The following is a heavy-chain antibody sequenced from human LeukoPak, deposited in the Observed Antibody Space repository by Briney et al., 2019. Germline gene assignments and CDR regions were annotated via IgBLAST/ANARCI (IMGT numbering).Heavy chain of an antibody. CDR3: ARMKVIKGASLDY. J-gene: IGHJ4*02. CDR2: ISFDETKK. CDR1: GFSFSKYA. D-gene: IGHD2/OR15-2a*01. V-gene: IGHV3-30-3*01. Sequence: GGPLRLSCAASGFSFSKYAMHWVRQAPGKGLEWVAVISFDETKKYYADSVKGRFTISRDSSNNTLFLQMNSLKTEDTAVYFCARMKVIKGASLDYWGQGSLVTVSS.